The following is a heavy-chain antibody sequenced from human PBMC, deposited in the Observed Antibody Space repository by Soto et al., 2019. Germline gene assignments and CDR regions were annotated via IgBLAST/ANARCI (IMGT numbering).Heavy chain of an antibody. CDR3: ARDHEILVVAAQWDAFDI. D-gene: IGHD2-15*01. J-gene: IGHJ3*02. V-gene: IGHV1-18*01. CDR2: ISAYNGNT. CDR1: GYTFTSYG. Sequence: QVQLVQSGAEVKKPGASVKVSCKASGYTFTSYGISWVRQAPGQGLEWMGWISAYNGNTNYAQKLQGRVTMTTDTXTXTXXMELRSLRSDDTAVYYCARDHEILVVAAQWDAFDIWGQGTMVTVSS.